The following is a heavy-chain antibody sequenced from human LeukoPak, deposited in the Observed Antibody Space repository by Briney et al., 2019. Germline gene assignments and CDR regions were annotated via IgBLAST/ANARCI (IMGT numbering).Heavy chain of an antibody. D-gene: IGHD3-16*01. J-gene: IGHJ6*02. CDR3: TRYVVDV. CDR2: IRSKTSNYAT. Sequence: GGSLKLSCAASGFRFSDAAMHWVRQAAGKGPEWVGRIRSKTSNYATAYAASVKGRFTISRDDSKNTAYLQMNSLKTEDTAVYYCTRYVVDVWGQGTTVTVSS. V-gene: IGHV3-73*01. CDR1: GFRFSDAA.